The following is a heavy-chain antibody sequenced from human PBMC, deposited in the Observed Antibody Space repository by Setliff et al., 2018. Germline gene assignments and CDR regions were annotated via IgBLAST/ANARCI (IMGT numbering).Heavy chain of an antibody. CDR1: GGSISSSSYY. CDR3: ARHMGDSFGLRNFDS. D-gene: IGHD5-18*01. J-gene: IGHJ4*02. CDR2: IYYSGST. Sequence: ASETLSLTCTVSGGSISSSSYYWGWIRQPPGKGLEGIGSIYYSGSTYYNPSLKSRVTISVDTSKNQFSLKLSSVTDADTAVYYCARHMGDSFGLRNFDSWGQGTLVTVSS. V-gene: IGHV4-39*01.